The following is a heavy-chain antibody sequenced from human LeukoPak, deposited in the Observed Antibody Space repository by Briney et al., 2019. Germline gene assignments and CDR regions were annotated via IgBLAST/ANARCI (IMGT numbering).Heavy chain of an antibody. CDR1: GYTFSSYA. CDR2: INAGNGNT. V-gene: IGHV1-3*01. J-gene: IGHJ3*02. D-gene: IGHD2-15*01. CDR3: ARERVPDCSGDSCYFSDAFDI. Sequence: GASVKVSCKASGYTFSSYAMHWVRQAPGQRLEWMGWINAGNGNTKYSQRFQGRVTITRDTSASTAYMELNSLRSEDTAVYYCARERVPDCSGDSCYFSDAFDIWGQGTMVTVSS.